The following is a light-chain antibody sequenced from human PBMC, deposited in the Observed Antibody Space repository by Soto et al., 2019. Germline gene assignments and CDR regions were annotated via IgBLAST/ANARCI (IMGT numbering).Light chain of an antibody. Sequence: SSELTQPPSVSVSPGQTASITCSGDKLGDKYACWYQQKPGQSPVLVIYQDSKRPSGIPERFSGSNSGNTATLTISGTQAMDEADYYCQAWDSSTDNDVFGTGTKVTVL. CDR2: QDS. V-gene: IGLV3-1*01. CDR3: QAWDSSTDNDV. J-gene: IGLJ1*01. CDR1: KLGDKY.